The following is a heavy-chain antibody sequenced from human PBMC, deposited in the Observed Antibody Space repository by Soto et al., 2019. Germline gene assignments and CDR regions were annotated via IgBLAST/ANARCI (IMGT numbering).Heavy chain of an antibody. Sequence: RASVKVSCKASGGTFSSYAISWVRQAPGQGLEWMGGIIPIFGTANYAQKFQGRVTITADKSTSTAYMELSSLRSEDTAVYYCARVVDTAMVTRLVYWFDPWGQGTLVTVSS. CDR1: GGTFSSYA. V-gene: IGHV1-69*06. CDR3: ARVVDTAMVTRLVYWFDP. D-gene: IGHD5-18*01. CDR2: IIPIFGTA. J-gene: IGHJ5*02.